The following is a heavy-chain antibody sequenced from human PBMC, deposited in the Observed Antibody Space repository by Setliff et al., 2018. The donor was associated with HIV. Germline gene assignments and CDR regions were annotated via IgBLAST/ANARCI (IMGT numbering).Heavy chain of an antibody. V-gene: IGHV1-2*06. J-gene: IGHJ5*02. Sequence: RASVKVSCKASGYTFTGYDIHWVRQAPGQGLEWMGRISPNSGDTNYAQKFQGRVAMTRDTSISTAYMDLTRLRSDDTAVYYCAREDHYDRFLDHWGQGALVTVSS. D-gene: IGHD3-22*01. CDR1: GYTFTGYD. CDR2: ISPNSGDT. CDR3: AREDHYDRFLDH.